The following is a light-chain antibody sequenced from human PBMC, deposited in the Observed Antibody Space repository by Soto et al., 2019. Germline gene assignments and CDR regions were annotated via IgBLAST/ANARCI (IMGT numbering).Light chain of an antibody. CDR2: RAS. J-gene: IGKJ1*01. Sequence: DIQMTQSPSTLSASVGDRVTITCRASQSVNSWLAWYQQKPGKAPKLLTYRASSLENGVPSRFGGRGSGTEFIFTISSLQPDDSATYYCQQYSSDSTFGQGTKVEIK. V-gene: IGKV1-5*03. CDR3: QQYSSDST. CDR1: QSVNSW.